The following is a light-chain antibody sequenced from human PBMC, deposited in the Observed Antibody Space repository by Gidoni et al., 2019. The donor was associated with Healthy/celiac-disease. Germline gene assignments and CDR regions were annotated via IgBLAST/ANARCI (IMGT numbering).Light chain of an antibody. CDR1: QQVSSY. V-gene: IGKV3-11*01. CDR3: QQRSNWPPR. Sequence: ELVLTMSPATLSLSPGERATLSCRASQQVSSYLAWYQQKPGQAPRLLIYDASNRATGIPARFSGSGSGTDFTLTISSLEPEDFAVYYCQQRSNWPPRFGQGTRLEIK. J-gene: IGKJ5*01. CDR2: DAS.